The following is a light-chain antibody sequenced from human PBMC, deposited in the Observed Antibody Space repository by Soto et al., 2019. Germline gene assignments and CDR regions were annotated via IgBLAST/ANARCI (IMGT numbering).Light chain of an antibody. J-gene: IGKJ1*01. CDR2: GAS. V-gene: IGKV3-15*01. Sequence: EFVFTPSPCTLSLSPGARTTLSCRASQSVSRILAWYQQKPGQAPRLLIYGASTRATGIPVRFSGSGSGTEFTLSISSLKSEDFAVYYCQQYDKWPPTFGQGTKVDIK. CDR1: QSVSRI. CDR3: QQYDKWPPT.